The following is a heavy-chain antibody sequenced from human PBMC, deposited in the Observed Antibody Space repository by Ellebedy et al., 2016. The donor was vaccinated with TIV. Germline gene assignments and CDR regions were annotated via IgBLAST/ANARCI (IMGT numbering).Heavy chain of an antibody. J-gene: IGHJ4*02. V-gene: IGHV3-23*01. D-gene: IGHD4-11*01. Sequence: GESLKISXAASGFTFSSYAMSWVRQAPGKGLEWVSGISGSGGSTYYADSVKGRFTISRDNSKNTLYLQMNSLRAEDTAVYYCAKNRGYSNSEADYWGQGTLVTVSS. CDR3: AKNRGYSNSEADY. CDR1: GFTFSSYA. CDR2: ISGSGGST.